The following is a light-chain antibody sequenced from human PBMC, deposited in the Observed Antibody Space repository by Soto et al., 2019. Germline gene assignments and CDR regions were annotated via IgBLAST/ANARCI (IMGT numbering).Light chain of an antibody. CDR3: SSYTSSSTLE. J-gene: IGLJ3*02. Sequence: QSALTQPASVSGSPGQPITISCTGTSSDVGGYNYVSWYQQHPGKAPKLMIYDVSNRPSGVSNRFSGSKSGNTASLTISGLQAEDEADYYCSSYTSSSTLEFGGGTKVTVL. CDR1: SSDVGGYNY. CDR2: DVS. V-gene: IGLV2-14*01.